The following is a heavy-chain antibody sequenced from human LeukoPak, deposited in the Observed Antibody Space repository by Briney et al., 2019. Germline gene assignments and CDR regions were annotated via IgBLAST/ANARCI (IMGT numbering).Heavy chain of an antibody. D-gene: IGHD2-15*01. CDR1: GFTLSTYA. V-gene: IGHV3-30*01. CDR2: ISYDGGNK. Sequence: GESLRLSCAPSGFTLSTYAVYWVRQPPDKGLEWVAVISYDGGNKYYADSVKGQFTISRDTSKNTLYLQRNSLRAEDTAVYYCARELIRGGGIDFWGQGTMVTVSS. CDR3: ARELIRGGGIDF. J-gene: IGHJ4*02.